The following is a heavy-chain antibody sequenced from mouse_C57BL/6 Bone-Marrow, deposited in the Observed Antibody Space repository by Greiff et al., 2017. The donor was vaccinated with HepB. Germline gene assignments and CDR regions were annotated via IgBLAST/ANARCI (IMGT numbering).Heavy chain of an antibody. CDR3: ASNSFAY. V-gene: IGHV1-18*01. D-gene: IGHD1-3*01. CDR2: INPNNGGT. J-gene: IGHJ3*01. CDR1: GYTFTDYN. Sequence: DVKLQESGPELVKPGASVKIPCKASGYTFTDYNMDWVKQSHGKSLEWIGDINPNNGGTIYNQKFKGKATWTVDKSSSTAYMELRSLTSEDTAVYYCASNSFAYWGQGTLVTVSA.